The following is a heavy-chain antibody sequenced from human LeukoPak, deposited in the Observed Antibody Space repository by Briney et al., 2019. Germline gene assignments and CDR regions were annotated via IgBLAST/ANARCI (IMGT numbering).Heavy chain of an antibody. CDR3: AKDTGYSSAWSDN. D-gene: IGHD6-19*01. CDR2: ITGSSSHM. J-gene: IGHJ4*02. Sequence: PGGSLRLSCAGSGFPFSSYSMNWVRQAPGKGLEWVSYITGSSSHMYYADSVKGRFTTSRDNAKNSLYLQMNSLRAEDTAVYYCAKDTGYSSAWSDNWGQGTLVTVSS. V-gene: IGHV3-21*04. CDR1: GFPFSSYS.